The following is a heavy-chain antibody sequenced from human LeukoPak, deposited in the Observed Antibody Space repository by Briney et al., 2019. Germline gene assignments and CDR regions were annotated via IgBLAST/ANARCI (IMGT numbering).Heavy chain of an antibody. CDR1: GYSFTGYY. D-gene: IGHD2-2*01. CDR2: INPNSGGT. J-gene: IGHJ6*02. V-gene: IGHV1-2*02. Sequence: ASVKVSCKASGYSFTGYYMHCVRQAPGQGLEWRGWINPNSGGTKYAQKFQGRVTMTRDTSISTAYMALSRLRSDDTAVYYCATDQVVVPAATRYYYYGMDVWGQGTTVTVSS. CDR3: ATDQVVVPAATRYYYYGMDV.